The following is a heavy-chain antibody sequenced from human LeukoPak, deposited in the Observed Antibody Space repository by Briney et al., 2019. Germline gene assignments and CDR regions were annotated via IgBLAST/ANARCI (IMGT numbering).Heavy chain of an antibody. V-gene: IGHV3-21*01. CDR3: ARDLVTIFRNFDY. J-gene: IGHJ4*02. Sequence: PGGSLRLSCAASGFTFSSYSMNWVRQAPGKGLEWVSSISSSSSYIYYADSVKGRFTISRDNAKNSLYLQMNSLRAEDTAVYYRARDLVTIFRNFDYWGQGTLVTVSS. CDR2: ISSSSSYI. CDR1: GFTFSSYS. D-gene: IGHD3-9*01.